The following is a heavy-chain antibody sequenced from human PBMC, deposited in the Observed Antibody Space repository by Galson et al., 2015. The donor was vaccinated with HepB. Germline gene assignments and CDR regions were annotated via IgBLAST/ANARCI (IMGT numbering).Heavy chain of an antibody. D-gene: IGHD3-10*01. J-gene: IGHJ6*02. V-gene: IGHV3-48*02. CDR2: ISSSSSTI. Sequence: SLRLSCAASGFTFSSYSMNWVRQAPGKGLEWVSYISSSSSTIYYADSVKGRFTISRDNAKNSLYLQMNSLRDEDTGVYYCASFYGSGSYYIYYYGMDVWGQGTTVTVSS. CDR3: ASFYGSGSYYIYYYGMDV. CDR1: GFTFSSYS.